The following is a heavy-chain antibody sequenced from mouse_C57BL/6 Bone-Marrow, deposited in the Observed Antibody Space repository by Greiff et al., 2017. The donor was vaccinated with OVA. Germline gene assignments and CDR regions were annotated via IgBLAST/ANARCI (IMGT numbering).Heavy chain of an antibody. CDR1: GYTFTSYW. CDR2: IDPSDSYT. CDR3: ARNYDYGDYAMDY. J-gene: IGHJ4*01. Sequence: QVQLQQSGAELVMPGASVKLSCKASGYTFTSYWMHWVKQRPGQGLEWIGEIDPSDSYTNYNQKFKGKSTLTVDKSSSTAYMQLSSLTSEDSAVYYCARNYDYGDYAMDYWGQGTSVTVSS. V-gene: IGHV1-69*01. D-gene: IGHD2-4*01.